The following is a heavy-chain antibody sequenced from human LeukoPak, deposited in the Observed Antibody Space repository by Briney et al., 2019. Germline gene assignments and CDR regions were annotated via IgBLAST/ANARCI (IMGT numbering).Heavy chain of an antibody. D-gene: IGHD2-2*01. V-gene: IGHV4-34*01. J-gene: IGHJ4*02. CDR2: INHSGST. Sequence: SETLSLTCAVYGGSFSGYYWSWIRQPPGKGLEWIGEINHSGSTNYNPSLKSRVTISVDTSKNQFSLKLSSVTAADTAVYYCARLSDCSSTGCYYFDYWGQGTLVTVSS. CDR1: GGSFSGYY. CDR3: ARLSDCSSTGCYYFDY.